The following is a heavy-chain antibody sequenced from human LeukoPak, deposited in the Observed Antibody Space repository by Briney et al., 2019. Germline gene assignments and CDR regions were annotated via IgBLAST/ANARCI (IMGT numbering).Heavy chain of an antibody. V-gene: IGHV3-20*04. CDR1: GHTLDDYC. D-gene: IGHD2-2*02. CDR2: INWNGCST. J-gene: IGHJ4*02. Sequence: PGGTLRLSCAASGHTLDDYCIRWAPHTPGKGREWVSGINWNGCSTGYADSVKGRFTISRDNVKNSLYLQKNNLRVEDTALYYCARLGYCSSTSCYMAPGFDYWGQGTLVTVSS. CDR3: ARLGYCSSTSCYMAPGFDY.